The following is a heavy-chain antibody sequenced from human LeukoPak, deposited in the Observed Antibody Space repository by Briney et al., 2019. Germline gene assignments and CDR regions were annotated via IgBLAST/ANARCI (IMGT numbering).Heavy chain of an antibody. J-gene: IGHJ5*02. CDR2: IWYDGSNK. CDR1: GFTFSSYG. V-gene: IGHV3-33*01. Sequence: GVSLRLSCAASGFTFSSYGMHWVRQAPGKGLEWVSVIWYDGSNKYYADSVKGRFTISRDNSKNTLYLQMNSLRAEDTAVYYCARDGYYGSGSYEVLGSWGQGTLVTVSS. CDR3: ARDGYYGSGSYEVLGS. D-gene: IGHD3-10*01.